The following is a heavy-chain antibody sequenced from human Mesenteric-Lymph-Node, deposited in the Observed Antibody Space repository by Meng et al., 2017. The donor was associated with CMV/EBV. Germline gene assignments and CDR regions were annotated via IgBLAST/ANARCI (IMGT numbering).Heavy chain of an antibody. Sequence: GESLKLSCAASRFTFSSYAMSWVRQAPGKGLEWVSAISGSGGSTYYADSVKGRFTISRDNSKNTLYLQMNSLRAEDTAVYYCAKDRLYYDFWSGYLYFDYWGQGTLVTVSS. CDR3: AKDRLYYDFWSGYLYFDY. CDR2: ISGSGGST. J-gene: IGHJ4*02. D-gene: IGHD3-3*01. CDR1: RFTFSSYA. V-gene: IGHV3-23*01.